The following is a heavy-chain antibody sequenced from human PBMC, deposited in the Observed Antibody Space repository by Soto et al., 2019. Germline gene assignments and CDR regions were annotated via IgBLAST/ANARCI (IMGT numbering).Heavy chain of an antibody. CDR2: ISNEGTKK. CDR1: GFSFSVSP. Sequence: RLYCAASGFSFSVSPMHWVRQAPGKGPEGVALISNEGTKKVYADSVKGRFSISRDNSKSTLYLQVDSLRPEDSAVYYCARDPRTSGGQTWALNYFVSWRQGTLVTV. J-gene: IGHJ4*02. D-gene: IGHD2-15*01. V-gene: IGHV3-30-3*01. CDR3: ARDPRTSGGQTWALNYFVS.